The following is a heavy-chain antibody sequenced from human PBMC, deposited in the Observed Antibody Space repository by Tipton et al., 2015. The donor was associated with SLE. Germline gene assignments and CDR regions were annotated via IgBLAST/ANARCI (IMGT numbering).Heavy chain of an antibody. J-gene: IGHJ6*02. Sequence: SLRLSCAASGFTVSSNYMSWVRQAPRKGLDRVSVIYSGGSTYYADSVKGRFTISRDNSKNTLYLQMNSLRAEDTAVYYCARGQWLVERDYYSIEVWGQGPPLSVS. V-gene: IGHV3-53*05. CDR2: IYSGGST. CDR1: GFTVSSNY. CDR3: ARGQWLVERDYYSIEV. D-gene: IGHD6-19*01.